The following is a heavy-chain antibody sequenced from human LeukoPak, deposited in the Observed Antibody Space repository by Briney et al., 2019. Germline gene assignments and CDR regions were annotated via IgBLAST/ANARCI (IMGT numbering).Heavy chain of an antibody. V-gene: IGHV4-59*01. D-gene: IGHD5-18*01. Sequence: SETLSLTCTVSGGSINSYYWSWIRQAPGMGLEWIGYIYYSGSTNYNPSLRSRVTISVDTSRNQFSLNLSAVTAADTAVYYCARASYDLIDYWGQGTLVTVSS. CDR2: IYYSGST. CDR1: GGSINSYY. CDR3: ARASYDLIDY. J-gene: IGHJ4*02.